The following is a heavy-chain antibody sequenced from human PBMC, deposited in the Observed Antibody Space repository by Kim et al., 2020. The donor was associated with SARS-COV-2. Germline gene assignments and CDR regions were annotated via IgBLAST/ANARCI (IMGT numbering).Heavy chain of an antibody. CDR2: FSYNERT. V-gene: IGHV4-59*08. D-gene: IGHD6-19*01. CDR3: SGRPEITGWPFDY. J-gene: IGHJ4*02. Sequence: SETLSLTCTISGASISDDYLTWIRQPPGKGLEWIGYFSYNERTSYNPSLKSRVSISLNTSRNQSLLKLNSVTAADTAVYYFSGRPEITGWPFDYWAQGTL. CDR1: GASISDDY.